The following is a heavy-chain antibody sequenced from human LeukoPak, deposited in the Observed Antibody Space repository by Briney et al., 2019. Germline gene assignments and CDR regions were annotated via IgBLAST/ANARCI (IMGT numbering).Heavy chain of an antibody. J-gene: IGHJ4*02. CDR2: ISWNSGSI. V-gene: IGHV3-9*03. D-gene: IGHD6-13*01. Sequence: GRSLRLSCAASGFTFDDYALHWVRQAPGEGLEWVSGISWNSGSIGYADSVKGRFTISRDNAKNSLYLQMNSLRAEDMALYYCAKDYRSSSWYYFDYWGQGTLVTVSS. CDR1: GFTFDDYA. CDR3: AKDYRSSSWYYFDY.